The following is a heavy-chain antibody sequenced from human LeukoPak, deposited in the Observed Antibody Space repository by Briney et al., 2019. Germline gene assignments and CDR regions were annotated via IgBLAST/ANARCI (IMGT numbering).Heavy chain of an antibody. CDR1: GVTINTDG. D-gene: IGHD6-19*01. CDR2: SSADGFNT. J-gene: IGHJ4*02. V-gene: IGHV3-30*03. CDR3: ASLGSSGWSMGYSFDY. Sequence: PGGALRLSCAASGVTINTDGMNWVGEAQGEGRERVASSSADGFNTYYTDSVKGRFTISRDDSKNALSLQMTSLRAGDTAVYYCASLGSSGWSMGYSFDYWGQGTLVTASS.